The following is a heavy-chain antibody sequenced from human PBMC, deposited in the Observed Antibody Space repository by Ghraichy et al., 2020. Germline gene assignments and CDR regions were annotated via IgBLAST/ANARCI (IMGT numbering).Heavy chain of an antibody. J-gene: IGHJ4*02. D-gene: IGHD3-22*01. V-gene: IGHV3-21*01. CDR1: GFTFSSYS. CDR2: ISSSSSYI. CDR3: ARARDLDSSGPHHIDY. Sequence: GGSLRLSCAASGFTFSSYSMNWVHQAPGKGLEWVSSISSSSSYIYYADSVKGRFTISRDNAKNSLYLQMNSLRAEDTAVYYCARARDLDSSGPHHIDYWGQGTLVTVSS.